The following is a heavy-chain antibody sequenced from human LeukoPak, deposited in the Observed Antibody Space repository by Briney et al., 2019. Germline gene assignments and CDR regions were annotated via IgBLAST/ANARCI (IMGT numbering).Heavy chain of an antibody. CDR1: GYSISSGYD. V-gene: IGHV4-38-2*02. CDR2: IYHSGST. CDR3: ARVGSNYYGSWSYHPDNWFDP. D-gene: IGHD3-10*01. Sequence: SETLSLTCTVSGYSISSGYDWGWIRQPPGKGLEWIGSIYHSGSTYYNPSLKSRVTISVDTSKNQFSLKLSSVTAADTAVYYCARVGSNYYGSWSYHPDNWFDPWGQGTLVTVSS. J-gene: IGHJ5*02.